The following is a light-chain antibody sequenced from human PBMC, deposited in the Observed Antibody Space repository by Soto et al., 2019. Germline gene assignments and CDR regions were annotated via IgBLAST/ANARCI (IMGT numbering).Light chain of an antibody. Sequence: EVVLTQSPVTLSLSPGERATLSCRASQSFRGLLAWYQQKPGQARRLLIYDAYNRATGIPPRFSGSGSGTDFTLTISSLQPEDFATYYCQQFNNYPTFGGGTKVDI. V-gene: IGKV3-11*01. J-gene: IGKJ4*01. CDR2: DAY. CDR3: QQFNNYPT. CDR1: QSFRGL.